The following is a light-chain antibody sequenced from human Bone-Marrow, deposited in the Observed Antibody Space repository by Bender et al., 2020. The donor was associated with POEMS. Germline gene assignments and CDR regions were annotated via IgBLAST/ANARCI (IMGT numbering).Light chain of an antibody. CDR2: DDE. CDR1: SSDVWGFEF. Sequence: QPVLTQPASVSGSLGQSITISCTGASSDVWGFEFVSWYQRHPGKAPQVIIYDDEERPSGVSNRFSASKSGNTAFLTISGLRPEDETLYYCCAYADAGTIYGFETGTKVTVL. V-gene: IGLV2-23*01. CDR3: CAYADAGTIYG. J-gene: IGLJ1*01.